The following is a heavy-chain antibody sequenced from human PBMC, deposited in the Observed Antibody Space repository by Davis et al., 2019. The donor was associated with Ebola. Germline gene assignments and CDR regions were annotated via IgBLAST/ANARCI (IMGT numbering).Heavy chain of an antibody. CDR3: ARDHLEGSLDY. Sequence: GESLKISCAASGFTFSNHWMSWVRQAPGKGLEWVANIKPDGSDKYYVDSMKGRFTISRDNAKSSLYLQMNSLRAEDTAVYYCARDHLEGSLDYWGQGTLVTVSS. CDR2: IKPDGSDK. J-gene: IGHJ4*02. D-gene: IGHD1-26*01. V-gene: IGHV3-7*01. CDR1: GFTFSNHW.